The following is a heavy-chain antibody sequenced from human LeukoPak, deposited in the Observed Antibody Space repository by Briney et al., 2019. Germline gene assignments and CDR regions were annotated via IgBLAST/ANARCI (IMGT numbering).Heavy chain of an antibody. Sequence: PGRSLRLSCAASGFTFSSYGMHWVRQAPGKGLEWVAVISYDGSNKYYADSVKGRFTISRDNSKNTLYLQMNSLRAGDTAVYYCAKDFGTGYYIDYWGQGTLVTVSS. J-gene: IGHJ4*02. CDR2: ISYDGSNK. D-gene: IGHD3/OR15-3a*01. CDR3: AKDFGTGYYIDY. CDR1: GFTFSSYG. V-gene: IGHV3-30*18.